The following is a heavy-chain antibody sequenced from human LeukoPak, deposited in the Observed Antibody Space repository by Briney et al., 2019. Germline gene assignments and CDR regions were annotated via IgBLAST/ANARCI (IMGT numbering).Heavy chain of an antibody. CDR2: INPSVGST. CDR1: GYTFTSYY. CDR3: AREHPQFGELWNDY. Sequence: ASVKVSCKASGYTFTSYYIHWVRQAPGQGLECRGIINPSVGSTTYAQKFQGRVTMTTDKSTSTAYMELRSLRSDDTAVYYCAREHPQFGELWNDYWGQGTPVTVSS. V-gene: IGHV1-46*01. J-gene: IGHJ4*02. D-gene: IGHD3-10*01.